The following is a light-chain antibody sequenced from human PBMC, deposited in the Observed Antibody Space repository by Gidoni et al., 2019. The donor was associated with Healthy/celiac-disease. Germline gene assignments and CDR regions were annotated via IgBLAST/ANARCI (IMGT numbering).Light chain of an antibody. CDR1: QDISNY. Sequence: DIQITHSPSSLSSSVGDRVTITCQASQDISNYLNWYQQKPGKAPKLLIYDASNLETGVPSRFSGRGSGTDFTFTISSLQPEDIATYYCQQYDNPSLTFXGXTKVEIK. V-gene: IGKV1-33*01. J-gene: IGKJ4*01. CDR2: DAS. CDR3: QQYDNPSLT.